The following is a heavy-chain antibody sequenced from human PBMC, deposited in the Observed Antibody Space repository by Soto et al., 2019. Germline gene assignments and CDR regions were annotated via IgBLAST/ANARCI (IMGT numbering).Heavy chain of an antibody. CDR1: GFTFSSYD. D-gene: IGHD3-22*01. CDR3: AKVRTPYYYDSSGQYYFDY. Sequence: PGGSLRLSCAASGFTFSSYDMHWVRQATGKGLEWVSAIGTAGDTYYPGSVKGRFTISRENAKNSLYLQMNSLRAEDTAVYYCAKVRTPYYYDSSGQYYFDYWGQGTLVTVSS. V-gene: IGHV3-13*01. CDR2: IGTAGDT. J-gene: IGHJ4*02.